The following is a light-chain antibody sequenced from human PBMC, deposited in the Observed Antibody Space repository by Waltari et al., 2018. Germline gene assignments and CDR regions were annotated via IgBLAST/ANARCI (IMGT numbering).Light chain of an antibody. CDR1: QSVSSS. CDR2: GAS. J-gene: IGKJ4*01. V-gene: IGKV3-15*01. CDR3: LQRSDWPLT. Sequence: EIVMTQSPATLSLSPGERATLSCRASQSVSSSLDWYQQKPGQAPRLLIYGASSRANGIPDRFSGSGSGTDFTLTISSLEPEDVAIYYCLQRSDWPLTFGGGTKVEIK.